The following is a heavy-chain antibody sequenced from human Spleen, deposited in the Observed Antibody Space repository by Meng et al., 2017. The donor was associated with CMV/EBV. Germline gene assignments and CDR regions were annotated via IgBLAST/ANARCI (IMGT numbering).Heavy chain of an antibody. J-gene: IGHJ5*02. Sequence: SETLSLTGPVSGGSIGTGTYSWSWIRQPPGKGREWIGYTDDRGSTYYNLTLKSRVTITVDTSKNQFTLTLSSVTAADTAVYYCARVLSIFGVVIIPDWFDPWGQGTLVTVSS. CDR1: GGSIGTGTYS. D-gene: IGHD3-3*01. CDR3: ARVLSIFGVVIIPDWFDP. V-gene: IGHV4-30-4*08. CDR2: TDDRGST.